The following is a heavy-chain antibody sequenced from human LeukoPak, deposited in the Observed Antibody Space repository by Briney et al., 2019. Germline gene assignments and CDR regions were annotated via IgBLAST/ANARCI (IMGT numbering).Heavy chain of an antibody. Sequence: QPGGSLRLSCAASGFTFSSYAMHWVRQAPGKGLEWVAVISYDGSNKYNADSVKGRFTISRDNSKNTLYLQMNSLRAEDTAVYYCARGPSSGWGENYFDYWGQGTLVTVSS. V-gene: IGHV3-30-3*01. CDR1: GFTFSSYA. D-gene: IGHD6-19*01. J-gene: IGHJ4*02. CDR3: ARGPSSGWGENYFDY. CDR2: ISYDGSNK.